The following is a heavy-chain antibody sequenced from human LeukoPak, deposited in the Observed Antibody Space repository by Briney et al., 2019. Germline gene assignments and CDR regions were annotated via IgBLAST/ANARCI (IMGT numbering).Heavy chain of an antibody. CDR1: GGSISNYH. CDR2: IDYSGST. CDR3: ARGGLGGITAYSNYLFDY. Sequence: SETLSLTCTVSGGSISNYHWSWIRQPPGEGLEWIGYIDYSGSTNYNPSLKSRVTISIDTSKNQFSLNLTSVTAADTAVYYCARGGLGGITAYSNYLFDYWGQGTLVTVSS. D-gene: IGHD4-11*01. J-gene: IGHJ4*02. V-gene: IGHV4-59*08.